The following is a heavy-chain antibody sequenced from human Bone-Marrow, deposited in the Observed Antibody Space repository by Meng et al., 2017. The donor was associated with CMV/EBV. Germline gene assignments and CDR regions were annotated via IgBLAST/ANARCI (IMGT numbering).Heavy chain of an antibody. Sequence: SEPLSLTCAVYGGSFSGYYWSWIRQPPGKGLEWIGEINHSGSTNYNPSLKSRVTISVDTSKNQFSLKLSSVTAADTAVYYCASTNYDFRDAFDIWGQGTMVTVSS. CDR1: GGSFSGYY. CDR3: ASTNYDFRDAFDI. V-gene: IGHV4-34*01. J-gene: IGHJ3*02. CDR2: INHSGST. D-gene: IGHD3-3*01.